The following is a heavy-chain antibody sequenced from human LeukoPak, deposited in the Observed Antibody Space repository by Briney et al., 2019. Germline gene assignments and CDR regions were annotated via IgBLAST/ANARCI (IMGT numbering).Heavy chain of an antibody. V-gene: IGHV3-21*01. J-gene: IGHJ4*02. D-gene: IGHD3-10*01. Sequence: PGGSLRLSCAASGFTFSSYSMNWVRQAPGKGLEWVSSISSSSSYIYYADSVKGRFTISRDNAKNSLYLQMNSLRAEDTAVYYCARVGSHYYATGRSGRQLDYWGQGTLVTVSS. CDR3: ARVGSHYYATGRSGRQLDY. CDR2: ISSSSSYI. CDR1: GFTFSSYS.